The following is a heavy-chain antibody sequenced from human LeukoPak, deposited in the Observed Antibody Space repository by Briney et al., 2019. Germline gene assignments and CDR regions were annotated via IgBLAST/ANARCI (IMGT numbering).Heavy chain of an antibody. CDR1: GGTFSSYA. D-gene: IGHD2-15*01. CDR3: ARDIEPLGYYPGEVDY. J-gene: IGHJ4*02. CDR2: IIPIFGTA. Sequence: VASVKVSCKASGGTFSSYAISWVRQAPGQGLEWMGGIIPIFGTANYAQKFQGRVTITADESTSTAYMELSSLRSEDTAVYYCARDIEPLGYYPGEVDYWGQGTLVTVSS. V-gene: IGHV1-69*13.